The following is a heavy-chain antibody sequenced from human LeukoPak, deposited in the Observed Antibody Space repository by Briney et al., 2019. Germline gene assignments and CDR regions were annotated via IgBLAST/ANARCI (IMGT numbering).Heavy chain of an antibody. CDR2: IYHSGST. J-gene: IGHJ4*02. V-gene: IGHV4-30-2*01. D-gene: IGHD6-6*01. Sequence: SETLSLTCTVSGGSISSGGYYWGWIRQPPGRGLEWIGYIYHSGSTYYNPSLKSRVTISVDRSKNQFSLKLSSVTAADTAVYYCARVYSSSSRGHFDYWGQGTLVTVSS. CDR3: ARVYSSSSRGHFDY. CDR1: GGSISSGGYY.